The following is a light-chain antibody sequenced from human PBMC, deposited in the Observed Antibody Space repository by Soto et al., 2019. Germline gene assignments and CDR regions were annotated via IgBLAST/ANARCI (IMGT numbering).Light chain of an antibody. CDR2: EVS. Sequence: QSVLAQAAAVSGSAGPSMTISCTGASRHVGGYNYVSWYQQHPGKASTLMIYEVSNRPSGVSNRFSASKSGNTASLTISGLQAEDEADYYCSSYTSSSTLGVFGTGTKVTVL. J-gene: IGLJ1*01. CDR1: SRHVGGYNY. CDR3: SSYTSSSTLGV. V-gene: IGLV2-14*01.